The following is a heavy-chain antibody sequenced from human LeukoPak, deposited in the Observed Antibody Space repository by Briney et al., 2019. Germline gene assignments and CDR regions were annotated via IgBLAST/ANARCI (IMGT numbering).Heavy chain of an antibody. J-gene: IGHJ4*02. D-gene: IGHD5-12*01. CDR2: IWYDGSNK. CDR3: AKVATEGYYFDY. V-gene: IGHV3-30*02. CDR1: GFTFSSSG. Sequence: PGGSLRLSCAASGFTFSSSGMHWVRQGPGKGLEWVAVIWYDGSNKYYADSVKGRFTISRDNYKNTLYLQMNSLRAEDTAVYYCAKVATEGYYFDYWGQGALVTVSS.